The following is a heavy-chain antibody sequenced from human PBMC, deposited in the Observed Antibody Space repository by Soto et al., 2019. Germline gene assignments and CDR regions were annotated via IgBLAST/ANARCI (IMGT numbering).Heavy chain of an antibody. Sequence: QVQLVESGGGVVQPGRYLRISCAVSGVTVSTYGMHWVRQAPGKGLEWVAVISRDGGTKYYADSVKGRFTISRDNSRNTLFLEMNSLRSDDMAVYYCTGEVASGYWGQGTLVTVSS. J-gene: IGHJ4*02. D-gene: IGHD2-8*02. CDR1: GVTVSTYG. CDR3: TGEVASGY. V-gene: IGHV3-30*03. CDR2: ISRDGGTK.